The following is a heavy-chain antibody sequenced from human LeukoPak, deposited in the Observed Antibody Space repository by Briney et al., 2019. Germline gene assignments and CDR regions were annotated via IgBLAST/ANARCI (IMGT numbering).Heavy chain of an antibody. D-gene: IGHD2/OR15-2a*01. CDR1: GGSISSYY. CDR3: AGHHPRNTVDF. Sequence: PSETLSLTCTVSGGSISSYYWSWIRQPAGKGLEWIGRIYTTGSTNYNPSLKSRVTISLDTSKNQFSLKLSSVTAADTAVYYCAGHHPRNTVDFWGQGTLVTVSS. V-gene: IGHV4-4*07. J-gene: IGHJ4*02. CDR2: IYTTGST.